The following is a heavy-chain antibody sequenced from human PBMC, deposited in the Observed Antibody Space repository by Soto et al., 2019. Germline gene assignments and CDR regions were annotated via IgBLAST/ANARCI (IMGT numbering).Heavy chain of an antibody. D-gene: IGHD5-12*01. J-gene: IGHJ4*02. CDR1: GYTLTELS. Sequence: ASVKVSCKVSGYTLTELSMHWVRQAPGKGLEWMGGFDPEDGETIYAQKFQGRVTMTEDTSTDTAYMELSSLRSEDTAVYYCATVIRGYSGYDFPDYWGQGTLVTVSS. CDR3: ATVIRGYSGYDFPDY. CDR2: FDPEDGET. V-gene: IGHV1-24*01.